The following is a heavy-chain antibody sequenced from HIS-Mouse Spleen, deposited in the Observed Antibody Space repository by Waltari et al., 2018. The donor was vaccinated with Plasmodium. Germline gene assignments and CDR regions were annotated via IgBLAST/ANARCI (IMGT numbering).Heavy chain of an antibody. J-gene: IGHJ4*02. Sequence: QVQLQESGPGLVKPSETLSLTCTVSGGSISRYYWSWIRQPPGKGLEWIAYIHYSGSTNYNPSLKSRVTISVDTSKNQFSLKLSSVTAADTAVFYCARGGYSSSSYYFDYWGQGTLVTVSS. CDR3: ARGGYSSSSYYFDY. CDR1: GGSISRYY. D-gene: IGHD6-6*01. CDR2: IHYSGST. V-gene: IGHV4-59*01.